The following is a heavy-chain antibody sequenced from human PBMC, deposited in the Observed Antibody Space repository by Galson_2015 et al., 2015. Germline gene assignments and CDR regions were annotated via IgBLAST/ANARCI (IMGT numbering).Heavy chain of an antibody. CDR3: ASFSGSGWHTEYIQN. D-gene: IGHD6-19*01. CDR1: GFFLSSGYY. CDR2: KKKDGREK. J-gene: IGHJ1*01. V-gene: IGHV3-7*01. Sequence: GTPSLTCTVSGFFLSSGYYRGWIRPPPGEGMEWVANKKKDGREKYYVDSVMGRFTISRDNAKNSLYLQMNSLRAEDTAVYHCASFSGSGWHTEYIQNWGQGTLVTVSS.